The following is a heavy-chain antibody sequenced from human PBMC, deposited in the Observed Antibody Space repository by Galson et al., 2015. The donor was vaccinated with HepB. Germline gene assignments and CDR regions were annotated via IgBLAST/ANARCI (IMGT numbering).Heavy chain of an antibody. CDR1: GCTFSNAW. J-gene: IGHJ4*02. Sequence: SLRLSCAASGCTFSNAWMSWVRQAPGKGLEYVGRIKRKTDGGTSDYAAFVKGRFTISRDDSKNTLYLEMNSLQSEDTAVYYCASVGGYSPFHWGQGTLVTVSS. D-gene: IGHD5-18*01. V-gene: IGHV3-15*01. CDR3: ASVGGYSPFH. CDR2: IKRKTDGGTS.